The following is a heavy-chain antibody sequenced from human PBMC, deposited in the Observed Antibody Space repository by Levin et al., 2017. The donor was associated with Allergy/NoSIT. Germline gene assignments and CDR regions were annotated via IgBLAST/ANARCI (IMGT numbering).Heavy chain of an antibody. CDR1: GFTFSLYA. CDR2: IGSDGDA. CDR3: VGRRHRGDFNH. J-gene: IGHJ4*02. D-gene: IGHD3-10*01. V-gene: IGHV3-23*01. Sequence: GGSLRLSCAASGFTFSLYALTWVRQAPGKGLKWVSTIGSDGDAYYAESVKGRFTISRDNSKNPLFLQMSNLRAEDTAVYYCVGRRHRGDFNHWGQGILVTVSS.